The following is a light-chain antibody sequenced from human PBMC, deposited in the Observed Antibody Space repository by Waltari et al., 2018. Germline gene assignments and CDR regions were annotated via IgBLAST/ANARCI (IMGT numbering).Light chain of an antibody. Sequence: QSVLTQPPSASATPGQRVTISCSGSSSNIGSNYVSWYQHLPGTAPKLLIYKNNQRPSGVPDRISGSKSGTSASLAISGLRSEDEADYYCAAWDDSLRGPVFGGGTKLTVL. J-gene: IGLJ2*01. V-gene: IGLV1-47*01. CDR1: SSNIGSNY. CDR3: AAWDDSLRGPV. CDR2: KNN.